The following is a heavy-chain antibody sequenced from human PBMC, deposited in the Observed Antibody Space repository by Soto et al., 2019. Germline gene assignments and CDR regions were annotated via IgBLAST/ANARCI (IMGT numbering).Heavy chain of an antibody. V-gene: IGHV1-8*01. D-gene: IGHD3-10*01. J-gene: IGHJ5*02. CDR2: MNPGSGDT. CDR3: ARMETSGSLNWFDP. Sequence: ASVKVSCKASGYSFTNNDVSWVLQATGQGLEWMGWMNPGSGDTGYAQKLQGRVTMTRDISIATAYMELSSLRSDDTAIYYCARMETSGSLNWFDPWGQGTLVTVSS. CDR1: GYSFTNND.